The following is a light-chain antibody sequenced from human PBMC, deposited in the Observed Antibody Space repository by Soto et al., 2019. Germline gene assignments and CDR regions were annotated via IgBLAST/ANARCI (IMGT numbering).Light chain of an antibody. J-gene: IGKJ1*01. CDR2: WAS. CDR1: QSVLYSPNNKNY. Sequence: DIVMTQSPDSLAVSLGERATINCKSSQSVLYSPNNKNYLAWYQQKPGQPPNLLIYWASTRQSGVPDRFRGSGSGTDFTLTISSLQAEDVAVYYCQQYYTTPWTFGQGTKVEIK. V-gene: IGKV4-1*01. CDR3: QQYYTTPWT.